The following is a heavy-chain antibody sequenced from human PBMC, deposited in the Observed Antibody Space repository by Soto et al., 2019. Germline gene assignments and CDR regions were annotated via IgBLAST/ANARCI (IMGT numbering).Heavy chain of an antibody. Sequence: SVKVSCKASGGTFSSYAISWVRQAPGQGLEWMGGIIPIFGTANYAQKFQGRVTITADESTSTAYMELSSLRSEDTAVYYCARESNYDFWSGYGPPGINNWFDPWGQGTLVTSPQ. V-gene: IGHV1-69*13. CDR3: ARESNYDFWSGYGPPGINNWFDP. J-gene: IGHJ5*02. CDR2: IIPIFGTA. CDR1: GGTFSSYA. D-gene: IGHD3-3*01.